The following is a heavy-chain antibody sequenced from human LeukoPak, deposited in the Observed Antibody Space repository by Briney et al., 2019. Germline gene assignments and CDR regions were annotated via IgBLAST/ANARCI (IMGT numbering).Heavy chain of an antibody. V-gene: IGHV3-21*04. CDR1: GFTFSSYS. Sequence: GGSLRLSCAASGFTFSSYSMNWVRQAPGRGLEWVSSISSSSSYIYYADSVKGRFTISRDNAKNSLYLQMNSLRAEDTVVYYCARGIAGGNDAFDIWGQGTMVTVSS. J-gene: IGHJ3*02. D-gene: IGHD2-21*01. CDR3: ARGIAGGNDAFDI. CDR2: ISSSSSYI.